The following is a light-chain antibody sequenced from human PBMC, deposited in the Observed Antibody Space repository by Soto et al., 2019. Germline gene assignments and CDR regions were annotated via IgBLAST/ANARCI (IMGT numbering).Light chain of an antibody. CDR3: QQYGSSPWT. J-gene: IGKJ1*01. Sequence: EIVLTQSPGTLSLSPGERATLSCRASQSVSSSYLAWYQQKPGQAPRPLIYGASRSAIGIPDRCSGSGSGTDFTLTISRLEPEDFAVYYCQQYGSSPWTFGQGTKVEIK. CDR2: GAS. CDR1: QSVSSSY. V-gene: IGKV3-20*01.